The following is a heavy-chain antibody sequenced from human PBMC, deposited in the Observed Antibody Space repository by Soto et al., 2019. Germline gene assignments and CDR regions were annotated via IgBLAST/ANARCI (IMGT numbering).Heavy chain of an antibody. D-gene: IGHD3-16*01. CDR2: ISSSGGST. J-gene: IGHJ1*01. Sequence: EVQLLESGGGLVQPGGSLRLSCAASGFTFSSYAMSWVRQAPGKGLEWVSAISSSGGSTYYADSVKGRFTISRDNSKNTLSLQMNSRRAEDTAVYYCAGRGWIMIFPFQHWGQGTLGTVSS. CDR3: AGRGWIMIFPFQH. V-gene: IGHV3-23*01. CDR1: GFTFSSYA.